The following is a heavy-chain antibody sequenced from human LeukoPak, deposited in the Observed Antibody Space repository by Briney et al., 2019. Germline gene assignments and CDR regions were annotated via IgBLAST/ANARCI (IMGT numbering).Heavy chain of an antibody. CDR3: AKGSPLDSDDEYYFDS. D-gene: IGHD3/OR15-3a*01. Sequence: GGSLRLSCAASGFTFSSYAMSWVRQAPGKGPEWVSSFSESGGTTYADSVKGRIAISSDNSKNTLDLQMNSLRAEDTAVYYCAKGSPLDSDDEYYFDSWGQGTLVTVSS. CDR2: FSESGGTT. J-gene: IGHJ4*02. V-gene: IGHV3-23*01. CDR1: GFTFSSYA.